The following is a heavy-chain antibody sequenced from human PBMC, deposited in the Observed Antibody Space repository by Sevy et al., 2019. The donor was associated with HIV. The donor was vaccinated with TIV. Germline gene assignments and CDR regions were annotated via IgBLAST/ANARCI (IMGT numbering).Heavy chain of an antibody. Sequence: GGSLRLSCAASGFTLSSVGIHWVRLTPGTGLEWLAFIGHDGNKYFYGASVKGRITTSRDNSKNTVYLQMNRLRVEDTAIYYCAKDYCIGNDCFLGWFDPRGQGTVVTVSS. V-gene: IGHV3-30*02. CDR2: IGHDGNKY. CDR3: AKDYCIGNDCFLGWFDP. CDR1: GFTLSSVG. D-gene: IGHD2-15*01. J-gene: IGHJ5*02.